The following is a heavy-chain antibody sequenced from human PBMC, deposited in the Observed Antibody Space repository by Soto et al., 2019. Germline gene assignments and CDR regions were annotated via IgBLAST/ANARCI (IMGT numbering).Heavy chain of an antibody. V-gene: IGHV1-18*01. J-gene: IGHJ3*02. D-gene: IGHD3-22*01. Sequence: QVQLVQSGAEVKKPGASVKVSCKASGYTFTSYGISWVRQAPGQGLEWMGWISAYNGNTNYAQKLQGRVTMTTDTSTSTAYMELRSLRCDDTAVYYCARATRAHMIVVVPGAFDIWGQGTMVTVSS. CDR3: ARATRAHMIVVVPGAFDI. CDR2: ISAYNGNT. CDR1: GYTFTSYG.